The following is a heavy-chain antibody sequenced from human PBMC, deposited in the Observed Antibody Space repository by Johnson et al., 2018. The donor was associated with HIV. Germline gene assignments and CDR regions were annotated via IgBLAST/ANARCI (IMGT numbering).Heavy chain of an antibody. D-gene: IGHD3-16*02. CDR3: AGGSRYTFDNDVVHLLHAFDI. CDR1: GFTFGDYA. CDR2: IRSKAYGGTT. V-gene: IGHV3-49*03. Sequence: VQLVESGGGLVQPGRSLRLSCTASGFTFGDYAMSWFRQAPGKGLEWVGFIRSKAYGGTTEYAASVKGRFTISRDDSKSIAYLQMNSLKTEDTAVYYCAGGSRYTFDNDVVHLLHAFDIWGQGTMVTVSS. J-gene: IGHJ3*02.